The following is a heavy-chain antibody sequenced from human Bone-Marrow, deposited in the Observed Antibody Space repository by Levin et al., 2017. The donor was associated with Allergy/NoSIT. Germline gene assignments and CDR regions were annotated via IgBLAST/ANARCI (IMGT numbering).Heavy chain of an antibody. CDR1: GGSISSGGYY. D-gene: IGHD4-17*01. CDR2: IYYSGST. J-gene: IGHJ5*02. V-gene: IGHV4-31*03. CDR3: ARLKTTVTTRNWFDP. Sequence: SETLSLTCTVSGGSISSGGYYWSWIRQHPGKGLEWIGYIYYSGSTYYNPSLKSRVTISVDTSKNQFSLKLSSVTAADTAVYYCARLKTTVTTRNWFDPWGQGTLVTVSS.